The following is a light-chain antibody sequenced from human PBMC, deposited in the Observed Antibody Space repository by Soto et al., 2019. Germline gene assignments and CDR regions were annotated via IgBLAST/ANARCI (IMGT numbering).Light chain of an antibody. V-gene: IGKV1-39*01. CDR1: QNINNY. Sequence: DIQMSQSPSSLSASVGDTVSFTCRASQNINNYLNWYQMKPGKPPKLLLYAASRLQRGVPSRFRGSGSGTDFTLTITGLQLEDFATYYCQQSYSSFLSFGGGTKVE. CDR3: QQSYSSFLS. CDR2: AAS. J-gene: IGKJ4*01.